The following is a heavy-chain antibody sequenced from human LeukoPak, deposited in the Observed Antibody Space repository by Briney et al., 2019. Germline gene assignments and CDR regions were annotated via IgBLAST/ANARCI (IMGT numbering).Heavy chain of an antibody. CDR2: IYYSGST. J-gene: IGHJ4*02. D-gene: IGHD2-8*01. V-gene: IGHV4-39*07. Sequence: SETLSLTCTVSGGSISSSSYYWGWIRRPPGKGLEWIGSIYYSGSTYYNPSLKSRVTISVDTSKNQFSLKLSSVTAADTAVYYCARDVKNGVMTYWGQGTLVTVSS. CDR1: GGSISSSSYY. CDR3: ARDVKNGVMTY.